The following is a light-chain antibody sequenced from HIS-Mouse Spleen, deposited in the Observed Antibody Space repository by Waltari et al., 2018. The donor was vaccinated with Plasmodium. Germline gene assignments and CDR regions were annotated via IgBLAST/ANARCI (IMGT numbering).Light chain of an antibody. CDR1: ALPKQY. CDR2: KDS. J-gene: IGLJ2*01. V-gene: IGLV3-25*03. CDR3: QSADSSGTYRV. Sequence: SYELTQPPSVSVSPGQTARITCSGAALPKQYAYWYQQKPGQAPVLVRYKDSERPSGIPEGFSGSSSGTTVTLTISGVQAEDEADYYCQSADSSGTYRVFGGGTKLTVL.